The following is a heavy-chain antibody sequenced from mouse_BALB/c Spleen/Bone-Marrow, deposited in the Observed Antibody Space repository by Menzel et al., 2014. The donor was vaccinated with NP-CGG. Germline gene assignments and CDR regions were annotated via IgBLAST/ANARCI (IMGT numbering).Heavy chain of an antibody. J-gene: IGHJ2*01. CDR3: ARRRSLDY. CDR1: GYAFTNYW. V-gene: IGHV1-63*02. Sequence: VQLKHSGAELVRPGTSVKISCKASGYAFTNYWLGWVKQRPGHGLEWIGDIYPGSGNTYYTEKFKGKATLTADTSSSTAYMQLSSLTSEDSAVYFCARRRSLDYWGQGTILTVSS. CDR2: IYPGSGNT.